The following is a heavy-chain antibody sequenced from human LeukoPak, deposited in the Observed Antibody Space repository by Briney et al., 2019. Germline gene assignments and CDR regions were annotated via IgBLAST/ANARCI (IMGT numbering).Heavy chain of an antibody. Sequence: PSETLSLTCTVSGGSISSGGYYWSWIRQHPGKGLEWIGYIYYSGSTYYNPSLKSRVTISVDTSKNQFSLKLSSVTAADTAVYYCARTLKTYYYDSSGYEDAFDIWGQGTMVTVSS. J-gene: IGHJ3*02. CDR2: IYYSGST. D-gene: IGHD3-22*01. V-gene: IGHV4-31*03. CDR1: GGSISSGGYY. CDR3: ARTLKTYYYDSSGYEDAFDI.